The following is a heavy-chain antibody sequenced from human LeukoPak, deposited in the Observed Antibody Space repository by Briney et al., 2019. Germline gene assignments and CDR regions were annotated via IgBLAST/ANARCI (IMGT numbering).Heavy chain of an antibody. CDR3: ATAYRGGDCYPNYYYGMDV. D-gene: IGHD2-21*02. CDR1: GFTFSSYG. V-gene: IGHV3-30*03. Sequence: GGSLRLSCAASGFTFSSYGMHWVRQAPGKGLEWVAVISYDGSNKYYADSVKGRFTISRDNSKNTLYLQMNSLRAEDTAVYYCATAYRGGDCYPNYYYGMDVWGQGTTVTVSS. J-gene: IGHJ6*02. CDR2: ISYDGSNK.